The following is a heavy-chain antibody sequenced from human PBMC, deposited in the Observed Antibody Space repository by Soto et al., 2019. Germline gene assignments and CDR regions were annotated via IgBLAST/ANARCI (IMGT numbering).Heavy chain of an antibody. CDR3: ERHEGNGNVWPLDY. Sequence: QVQLLESGPGLVKPSETLSLTCTVSGDSIGTTHSYWAWIRQSPGKGLEWIGNIHYSGTTYYMPSLRSRVTLSVDTSKNQFSQRLTSVTAEDTAVYYCERHEGNGNVWPLDYWGQRILVTVSS. CDR2: IHYSGTT. D-gene: IGHD2-8*01. V-gene: IGHV4-39*01. CDR1: GDSIGTTHSY. J-gene: IGHJ4*02.